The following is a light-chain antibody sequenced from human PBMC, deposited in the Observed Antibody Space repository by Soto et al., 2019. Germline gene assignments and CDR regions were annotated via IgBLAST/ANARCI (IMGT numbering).Light chain of an antibody. V-gene: IGKV3D-20*01. J-gene: IGKJ5*01. CDR2: DAS. CDR3: QQYGSSPIT. CDR1: QSVSSSY. Sequence: DIILTPSPATLSLSPGERATLSCGASQSVSSSYVAWYQHRPGLAPRLLIHDASSRATGIPDRFSGTKSGTDFTLTIRRLEPEDAAVYFCQQYGSSPITFGQGTRLEIK.